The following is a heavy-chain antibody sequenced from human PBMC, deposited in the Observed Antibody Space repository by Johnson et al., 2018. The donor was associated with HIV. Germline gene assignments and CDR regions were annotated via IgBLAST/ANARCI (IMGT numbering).Heavy chain of an antibody. J-gene: IGHJ3*02. CDR3: ARPRIEVLPAGAFYI. CDR1: KFTFNNYA. Sequence: QVQLVESGGGVVQPGRSLRLSCAASKFTFNNYAIHWVRQAPGKGLEWVAVISSDGSNKYYADSVKGRFTISRDNSKNTLYLQRNSLRSDDTAVYYCARPRIEVLPAGAFYIWGPVTMVTVSS. CDR2: ISSDGSNK. V-gene: IGHV3-30*04. D-gene: IGHD2-2*01.